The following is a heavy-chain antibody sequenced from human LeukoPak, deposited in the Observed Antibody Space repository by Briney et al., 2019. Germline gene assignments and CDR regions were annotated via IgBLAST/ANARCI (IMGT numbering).Heavy chain of an antibody. CDR3: GTYYYDSSGPYYFDY. V-gene: IGHV1-69*13. CDR2: IIPTFGTA. J-gene: IGHJ4*02. CDR1: GGTFSSYA. Sequence: SVKVSCKASGGTFSSYAISWVRQAPGQGLEWMGGIIPTFGTANYAQKFQGRVTITADESTSTAYMELSSLRSEDTAVYYCGTYYYDSSGPYYFDYWGQGTLVTVSS. D-gene: IGHD3-22*01.